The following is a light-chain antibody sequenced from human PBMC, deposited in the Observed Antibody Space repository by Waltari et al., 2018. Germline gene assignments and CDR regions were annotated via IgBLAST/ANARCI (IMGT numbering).Light chain of an antibody. Sequence: ELVLTQSPATLSLSPGERATLSCSASQSFSNYIALYQQKPGQAPSLLIYDASNRATGIPARFSGSGSGTDFTLTISSLEPEDFAVYYCQQRSNWPLTFGGGTKVEIK. V-gene: IGKV3-11*01. CDR2: DAS. CDR3: QQRSNWPLT. CDR1: QSFSNY. J-gene: IGKJ4*01.